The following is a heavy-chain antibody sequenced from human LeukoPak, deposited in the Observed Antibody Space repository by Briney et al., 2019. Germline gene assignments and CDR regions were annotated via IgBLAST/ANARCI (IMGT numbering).Heavy chain of an antibody. CDR2: ISGSGGST. CDR3: TGGGWSTDAFDI. D-gene: IGHD6-19*01. Sequence: PGGSLRLSCAASGFTFSSYSMNWVRQAPGKGLEWVSGISGSGGSTNYADSVKGRFTISRDNSKNTLFLQMNTLRAEDTAVYYCTGGGWSTDAFDIWGQGTMVTVSS. V-gene: IGHV3-23*01. CDR1: GFTFSSYS. J-gene: IGHJ3*02.